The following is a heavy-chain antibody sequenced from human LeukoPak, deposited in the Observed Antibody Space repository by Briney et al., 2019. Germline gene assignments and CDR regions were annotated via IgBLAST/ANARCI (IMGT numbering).Heavy chain of an antibody. CDR3: ARDLSHYDILTGYDY. Sequence: ASVKVSCKASGYTFTSYDIYWVRQAPGQGLEWMGWISAYNGNTNYAQKLQGRVTMTTDTSTSTAYMELRSLRSDDTAVYYCARDLSHYDILTGYDYWGQGTLVTVSS. CDR2: ISAYNGNT. D-gene: IGHD3-9*01. V-gene: IGHV1-18*01. CDR1: GYTFTSYD. J-gene: IGHJ4*02.